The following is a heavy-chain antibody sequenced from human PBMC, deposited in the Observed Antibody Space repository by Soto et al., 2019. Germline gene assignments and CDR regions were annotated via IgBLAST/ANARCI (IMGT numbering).Heavy chain of an antibody. Sequence: GGSLRLSSAASGFTFSNAWMSWVRQAPGKGLEWVGRSKSKTDGGTTDYAAPVQGRFTISRDDSKNTLYLQMTSLKTEDTAVYYCTPDYLAVAPYGRKFDYWGQGTPVPVSS. CDR2: SKSKTDGGTT. J-gene: IGHJ4*02. CDR1: GFTFSNAW. D-gene: IGHD6-19*01. V-gene: IGHV3-15*01. CDR3: TPDYLAVAPYGRKFDY.